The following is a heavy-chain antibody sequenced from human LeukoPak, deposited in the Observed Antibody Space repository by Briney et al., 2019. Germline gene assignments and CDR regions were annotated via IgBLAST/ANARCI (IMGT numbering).Heavy chain of an antibody. CDR1: DGSVTSVTYN. Sequence: TSETLSLTCTDSDGSVTSVTYNWSWIRQPPGKGLDWIGYIYYRGSTNYNPSLKSRVTISVDTSKNQFSLKLSSVTAADTAVYYCARVAGWNYFDYWGQGTLVTVSS. V-gene: IGHV4-61*01. CDR3: ARVAGWNYFDY. D-gene: IGHD6-19*01. J-gene: IGHJ4*02. CDR2: IYYRGST.